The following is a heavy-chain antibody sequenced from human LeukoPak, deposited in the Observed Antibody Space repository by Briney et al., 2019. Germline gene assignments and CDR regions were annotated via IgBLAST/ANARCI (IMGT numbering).Heavy chain of an antibody. Sequence: PSETLSLTCTVSDGSISSSSYSWSWIRQPPGKGLEWIGYIYHSGSTYYNPSLKSRVTISVDRSKNQFSLKLSSVTAADTAVYYCARDNVAGNQYFDYWGQGTLVTVSS. CDR3: ARDNVAGNQYFDY. V-gene: IGHV4-30-2*01. CDR2: IYHSGST. CDR1: DGSISSSSYS. D-gene: IGHD6-19*01. J-gene: IGHJ4*02.